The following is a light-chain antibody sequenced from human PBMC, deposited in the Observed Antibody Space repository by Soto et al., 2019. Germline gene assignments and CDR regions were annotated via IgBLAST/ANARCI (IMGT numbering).Light chain of an antibody. CDR1: SSNIGARYD. CDR3: QSYDSSLSGWV. CDR2: GTS. Sequence: QSVLTQPPSVSGAPGQRVTISCTGSSSNIGARYDVHWYQQLPGTAPKLLIYGTSNRPSGVPDRFSGSKSGTSASLAITGLQAEDEADYYCQSYDSSLSGWVFGGGTKLTVL. V-gene: IGLV1-40*01. J-gene: IGLJ3*02.